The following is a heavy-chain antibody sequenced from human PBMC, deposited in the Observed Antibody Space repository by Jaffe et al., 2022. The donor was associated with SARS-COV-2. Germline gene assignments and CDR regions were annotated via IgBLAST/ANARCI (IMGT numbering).Heavy chain of an antibody. V-gene: IGHV4-39*01. D-gene: IGHD3-22*01. CDR2: IYYSGST. J-gene: IGHJ3*02. CDR3: ARHGAPNYDSSGYYFLGAFDI. CDR1: GGSISSSSYY. Sequence: QLQLQESGPGLVKPSETLSLTCTVSGGSISSSSYYWGWIRQPPGKGLEWIGSIYYSGSTYYNPSLKSRVTISVDTSKNQFSLKLSSVTAADTAVYYCARHGAPNYDSSGYYFLGAFDIWGQGTMVTVSS.